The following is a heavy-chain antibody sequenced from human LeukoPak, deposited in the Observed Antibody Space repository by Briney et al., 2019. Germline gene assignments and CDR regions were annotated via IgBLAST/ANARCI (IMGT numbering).Heavy chain of an antibody. Sequence: GGSLRLSCAASGFTFSSYEMNWVRQAPGKGLEWVGRVNSRTDGGTTDSAAPVKGRFTISRDDSKNTLYLQMNSLKTEDTAVYYCTADLVGAYNGAFDIWGQGTMVTVSS. CDR1: GFTFSSYE. CDR3: TADLVGAYNGAFDI. D-gene: IGHD1-26*01. V-gene: IGHV3-15*01. CDR2: VNSRTDGGTT. J-gene: IGHJ3*02.